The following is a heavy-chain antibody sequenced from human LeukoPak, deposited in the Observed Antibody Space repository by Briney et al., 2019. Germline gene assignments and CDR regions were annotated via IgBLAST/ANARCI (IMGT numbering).Heavy chain of an antibody. CDR1: GGSISGYY. D-gene: IGHD2-2*01. J-gene: IGHJ5*02. V-gene: IGHV4-59*08. CDR2: IYSSGST. Sequence: SETLSLTCTVSGGSISGYYWSWIRQPPGKGLEWIGYIYSSGSTNYNPSLKSRVTISVDTSKNQFSLKLSSVTAADTAVYYCARHGGVPALSVHWFDPWGQGTLVTVSS. CDR3: ARHGGVPALSVHWFDP.